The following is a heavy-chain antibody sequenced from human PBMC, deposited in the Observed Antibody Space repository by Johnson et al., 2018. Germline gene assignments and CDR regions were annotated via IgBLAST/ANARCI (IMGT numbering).Heavy chain of an antibody. Sequence: EVQLLESGGGLVQPGGSLRLSCAASGFTFSSYWMHWVRQAPGKGLVWVSRINSDGRRTSYADSVKGRFLTSRDNCKNTLYLQRNSLRAEETAVYYCARVGTFYGDYVAFDSWGQGTMVTVSS. D-gene: IGHD4-17*01. CDR3: ARVGTFYGDYVAFDS. CDR2: INSDGRRT. V-gene: IGHV3-74*02. CDR1: GFTFSSYW. J-gene: IGHJ3*02.